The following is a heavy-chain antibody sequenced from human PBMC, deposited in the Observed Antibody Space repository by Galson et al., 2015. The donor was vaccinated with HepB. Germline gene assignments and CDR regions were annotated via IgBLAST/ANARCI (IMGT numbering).Heavy chain of an antibody. CDR1: GFSLSTSGMC. V-gene: IGHV2-70*11. CDR2: IDWDDDK. CDR3: ARVHEPTGGSTVIDY. Sequence: PALVKPTQTLTLTCTFSGFSLSTSGMCVSWIRQPPGKALEWLARIDWDDDKYYSTSLKTRLTISKDTSKNQVVLTMTNMDPVDTATYYCARVHEPTGGSTVIDYWGQGTLVTVSS. J-gene: IGHJ4*02. D-gene: IGHD4-17*01.